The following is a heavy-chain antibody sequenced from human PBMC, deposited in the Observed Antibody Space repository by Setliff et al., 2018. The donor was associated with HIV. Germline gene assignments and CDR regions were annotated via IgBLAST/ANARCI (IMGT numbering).Heavy chain of an antibody. CDR3: ARDREYYDSSGSYYFDY. Sequence: PGESLKISCAASGFTFSSYSMNWVRQAPGKGLEWVSYTSSSSNTIYYADSVKGRFTISRDNAKNSLYLQMNSLRAEDTAVYYCARDREYYDSSGSYYFDYWGQGTLVTVSS. CDR1: GFTFSSYS. D-gene: IGHD3-22*01. V-gene: IGHV3-48*01. J-gene: IGHJ4*02. CDR2: TSSSSNTI.